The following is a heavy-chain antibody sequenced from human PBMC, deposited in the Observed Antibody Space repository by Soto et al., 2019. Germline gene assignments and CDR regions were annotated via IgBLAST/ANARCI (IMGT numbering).Heavy chain of an antibody. Sequence: PSDTLSLTCTVSGGSLSSGGYYWSWIRQHPGKGLEWIGYIYYSGSTYYNPSLKSRVTISVDTSKNQFSLKLSSVTAADTAVYYCARDMSYDSSGYPSPRYYFDYWGQGTLVTVSS. J-gene: IGHJ4*02. V-gene: IGHV4-31*03. CDR2: IYYSGST. CDR1: GGSLSSGGYY. CDR3: ARDMSYDSSGYPSPRYYFDY. D-gene: IGHD3-22*01.